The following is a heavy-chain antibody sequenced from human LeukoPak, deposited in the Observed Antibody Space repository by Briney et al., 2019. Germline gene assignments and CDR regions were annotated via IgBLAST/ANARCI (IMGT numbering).Heavy chain of an antibody. D-gene: IGHD3-10*02. CDR3: AELGITMIGGV. CDR2: IRYDGNNK. Sequence: PGGSLRLSCGASGFTFSSYGMHWVRQAPGKGLEWVAFIRYDGNNKYQPDSVKGRFTISRDNSKNTLYLQMNSLRAEDTAVYYCAELGITMIGGVWGKGTTVTISS. CDR1: GFTFSSYG. V-gene: IGHV3-30*02. J-gene: IGHJ6*04.